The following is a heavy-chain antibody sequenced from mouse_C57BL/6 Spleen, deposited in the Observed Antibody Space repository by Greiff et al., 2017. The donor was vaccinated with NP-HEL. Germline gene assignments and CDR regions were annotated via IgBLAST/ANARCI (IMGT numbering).Heavy chain of an antibody. CDR3: ARDYGSSYERYFDV. D-gene: IGHD1-1*01. V-gene: IGHV1-61*01. CDR2: IYPSDSET. J-gene: IGHJ1*03. Sequence: QVHVKQSGAELVRPGSSVKLSCKASGYTFTSYWMDWVKQRPGQGLEWIGNIYPSDSETHYNQKFKDKATLTVDKSSSTAYMQLSSLTSEDSAVYYCARDYGSSYERYFDVWGTGTTVTVSS. CDR1: GYTFTSYW.